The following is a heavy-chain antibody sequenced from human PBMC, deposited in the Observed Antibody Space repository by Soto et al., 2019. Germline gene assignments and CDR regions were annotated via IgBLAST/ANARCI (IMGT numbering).Heavy chain of an antibody. V-gene: IGHV3-23*01. J-gene: IGHJ4*02. CDR2: ISGNGGTT. CDR3: AKDRGXXTSGWEFFDF. D-gene: IGHD6-19*01. CDR1: GVAFSFYS. Sequence: EVVLLESGGGLVQPGGSLRLSCEVSGVAFSFYSMSWVRQAPGKGLEWVASISGNGGTTYYAASGKGRFTFSRDNSKNTVYLQMNSLRGEDTAVYYCAKDRGXXTSGWEFFDFWGQGTLVTVSS.